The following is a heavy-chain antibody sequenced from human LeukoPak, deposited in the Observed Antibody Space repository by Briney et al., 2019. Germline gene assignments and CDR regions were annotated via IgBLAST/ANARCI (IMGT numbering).Heavy chain of an antibody. CDR2: ISSSSSYI. CDR1: GFTFSSYT. Sequence: GGSLRLSCAASGFTFSSYTKNWVRQAPGKGLEWVSSISSSSSYIYYADSVKGRFTISRDNAKNSLYLQMNSLRAEDTAVYYCARDLLNYYDSSGYDYWGQGTLVTVSS. J-gene: IGHJ4*02. CDR3: ARDLLNYYDSSGYDY. V-gene: IGHV3-21*01. D-gene: IGHD3-22*01.